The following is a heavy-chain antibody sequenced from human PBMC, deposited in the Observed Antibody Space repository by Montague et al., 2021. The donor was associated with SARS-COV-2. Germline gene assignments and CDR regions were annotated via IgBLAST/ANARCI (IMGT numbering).Heavy chain of an antibody. CDR3: SRDAHIGSTWPFSGYGMDV. CDR2: SHYRPKRHY. D-gene: IGHD6-13*01. Sequence: CAISGDSVSGINVGCNWVEQSPSIQLQWQVGSHYRPKRHYDYAVSVNSRILIIQDTSENQFSLQLNSVTPEDTAVYYCSRDAHIGSTWPFSGYGMDVWGQGTTVTVSS. J-gene: IGHJ6*02. CDR1: GDSVSGINVG. V-gene: IGHV6-1*01.